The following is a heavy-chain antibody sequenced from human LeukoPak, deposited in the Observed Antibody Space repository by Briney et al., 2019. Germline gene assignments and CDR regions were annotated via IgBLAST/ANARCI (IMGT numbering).Heavy chain of an antibody. V-gene: IGHV4-59*08. CDR2: ITFNGNT. CDR3: ARHGYKSSQGRFDP. CDR1: GSSITSYN. D-gene: IGHD6-13*01. Sequence: SETLSLTCTVSGSSITSYNWSWTRRPPGKGLEWIGYITFNGNTNYNPSLKSRVIISADTSKNQLSLNLTSVTAADTAVYYCARHGYKSSQGRFDPWGQGTLVTVSS. J-gene: IGHJ5*02.